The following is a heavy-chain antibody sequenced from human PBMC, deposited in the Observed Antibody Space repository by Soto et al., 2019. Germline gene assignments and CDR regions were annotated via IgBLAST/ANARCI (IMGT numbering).Heavy chain of an antibody. CDR1: GGSFSGYY. Sequence: SEKLSLTCAVYGGSFSGYYWSWIRQPPGKGLEWIGEINHSGSTNYNPSLKSRVTISVDTSKNQFSLKLSSVTAADTAVYYCARALAAAGSRGFSFDPWCQGPLVT. D-gene: IGHD6-13*01. CDR3: ARALAAAGSRGFSFDP. J-gene: IGHJ5*02. V-gene: IGHV4-34*01. CDR2: INHSGST.